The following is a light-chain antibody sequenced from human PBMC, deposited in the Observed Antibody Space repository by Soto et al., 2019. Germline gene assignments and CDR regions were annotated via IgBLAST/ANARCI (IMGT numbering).Light chain of an antibody. CDR1: ESISKY. J-gene: IGKJ1*01. CDR3: QQSYISPPT. V-gene: IGKV1-39*01. Sequence: DIQMTQSPSFLSASVGDRVSISCRASESISKYLNWYQLTPGKVPKLLISTASSVQSGVPSRFSGSGSGTDFTLTITSLQPEDFATYYCQQSYISPPTFGQGTTVEIK. CDR2: TAS.